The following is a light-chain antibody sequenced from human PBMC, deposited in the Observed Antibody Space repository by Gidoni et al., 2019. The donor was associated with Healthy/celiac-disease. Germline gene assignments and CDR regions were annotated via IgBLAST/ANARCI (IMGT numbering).Light chain of an antibody. CDR3: QQYDNLPT. CDR1: QDMSNY. Sequence: DIHITQSPSSLSASVGDRVTITCQASQDMSNYLNWYQQKQGKAPMLLIYEASNVETVVPSRCSGRGARKDFTFTISSLHDEDIATYYWQQYDNLPTFGQGTRVEIK. CDR2: EAS. V-gene: IGKV1-33*01. J-gene: IGKJ5*01.